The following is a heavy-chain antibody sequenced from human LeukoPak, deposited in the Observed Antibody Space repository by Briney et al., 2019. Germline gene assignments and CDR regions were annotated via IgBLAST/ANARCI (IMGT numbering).Heavy chain of an antibody. Sequence: PSETLSLTCTVSGGSISSGGYYWSWIRQHPGKGLEWIGYIYYSGSTYYNPSLKSRVTISVDTSKNQFSLKLSSVTAADTAVYYCALTYYDFWSGHNDYGMDVWGQGTTVTVSS. CDR2: IYYSGST. J-gene: IGHJ6*02. D-gene: IGHD3-3*01. CDR1: GGSISSGGYY. CDR3: ALTYYDFWSGHNDYGMDV. V-gene: IGHV4-31*03.